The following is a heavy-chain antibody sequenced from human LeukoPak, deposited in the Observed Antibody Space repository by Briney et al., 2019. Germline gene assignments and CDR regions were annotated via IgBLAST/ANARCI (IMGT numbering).Heavy chain of an antibody. V-gene: IGHV1-8*01. CDR2: MNPNSGNT. CDR3: ARVKISGYYDSSGYSDY. Sequence: ASVKVSWKASGYTFTSYDINWVRQATGQGLEWMGWMNPNSGNTGYAQKFQGRVTMTRNTSISTAYMELSSLRSEDTAVYYCARVKISGYYDSSGYSDYWGQGTLVAVSS. J-gene: IGHJ4*02. D-gene: IGHD3-22*01. CDR1: GYTFTSYD.